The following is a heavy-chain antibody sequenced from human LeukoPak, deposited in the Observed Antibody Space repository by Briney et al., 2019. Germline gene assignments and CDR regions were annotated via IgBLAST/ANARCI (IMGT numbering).Heavy chain of an antibody. CDR2: INPSGGST. D-gene: IGHD1-26*01. Sequence: GASVKVSCKASGYTFTSYYIHWVRQAPGQGLEWLGMINPSGGSTTYAQKFQGRVTMTRDMSTSTVYMELSSLRYEDTAVYYCASSVGATTHFDYWGQGTLVTVSS. V-gene: IGHV1-46*01. J-gene: IGHJ4*02. CDR3: ASSVGATTHFDY. CDR1: GYTFTSYY.